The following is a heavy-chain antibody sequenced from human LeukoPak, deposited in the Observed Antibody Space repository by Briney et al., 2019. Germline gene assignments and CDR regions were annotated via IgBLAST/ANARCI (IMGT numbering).Heavy chain of an antibody. J-gene: IGHJ4*02. CDR2: INTNTGNP. CDR1: GYTFTSYA. D-gene: IGHD2-15*01. Sequence: GASVKVSCKASGYTFTSYAMNWVRQAPGQGLEWMGWINTNTGNPTYAQGFTGRFVFSLDTSVSTAYLQISSLKAEDTAVYYCARVGGGGYCSDGTCYPTYWGQGTLVTVSS. V-gene: IGHV7-4-1*02. CDR3: ARVGGGGYCSDGTCYPTY.